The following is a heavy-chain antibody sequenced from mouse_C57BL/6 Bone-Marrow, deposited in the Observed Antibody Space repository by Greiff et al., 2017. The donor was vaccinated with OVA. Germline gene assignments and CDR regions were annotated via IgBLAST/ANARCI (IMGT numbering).Heavy chain of an antibody. V-gene: IGHV2-9-1*01. Sequence: VQLKESGPGLVAPSQRLSITCTVSGFSFTSYAISWVRQPPGKGLEWLGVIWTGGGTNYNSAHNSRLSISKDNSKSQVSLKMNSLQTNDTARDYCARNRFTGAMDYWGQGTSVTVSS. CDR1: GFSFTSYA. D-gene: IGHD1-1*01. CDR3: ARNRFTGAMDY. CDR2: IWTGGGT. J-gene: IGHJ4*01.